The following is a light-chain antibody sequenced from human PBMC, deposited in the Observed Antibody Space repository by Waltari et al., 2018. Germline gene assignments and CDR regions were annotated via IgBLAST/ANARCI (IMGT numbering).Light chain of an antibody. CDR3: GTWDSSLSGAV. CDR2: ENT. CDR1: SSNIGTNY. Sequence: QSVLTQPPSVSAAPGQRVTISCSGGSSNIGTNYVSWYRQFPGTAPKLLIYENTERPSGIPGRFAGSRAGTSATLNITGLQAGGEAEYYCGTWDSSLSGAVFGGGTHLTVL. V-gene: IGLV1-51*02. J-gene: IGLJ7*01.